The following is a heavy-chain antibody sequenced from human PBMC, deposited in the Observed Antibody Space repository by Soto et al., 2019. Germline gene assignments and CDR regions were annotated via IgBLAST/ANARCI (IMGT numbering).Heavy chain of an antibody. J-gene: IGHJ4*02. V-gene: IGHV1-2*04. Sequence: ASVKVSCKASGYTFTGYYMHWVRQAPGQGLEWMGGINPNSGDTNYAPKFQGWATMTRDTSISTAYLELSRLKSDDTAVYYCARKITETTGVFDCWGQGTLVTVSS. CDR3: ARKITETTGVFDC. CDR1: GYTFTGYY. CDR2: INPNSGDT. D-gene: IGHD1-20*01.